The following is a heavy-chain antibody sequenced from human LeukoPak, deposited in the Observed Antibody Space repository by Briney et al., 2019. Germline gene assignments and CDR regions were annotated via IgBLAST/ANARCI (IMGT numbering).Heavy chain of an antibody. CDR1: GFTFSSYG. D-gene: IGHD3-10*01. CDR2: IRYDGSNK. CDR3: ARDATMVPLYYYYYMDV. J-gene: IGHJ6*03. V-gene: IGHV3-30*02. Sequence: GGSLRLSCAASGFTFSSYGMHWVRQAPGKGLEWVAFIRYDGSNKYYADSVKGRFTISRDNSKNTLYLQMNSLRAEDTAVYYCARDATMVPLYYYYYMDVWGKGTTVTVSS.